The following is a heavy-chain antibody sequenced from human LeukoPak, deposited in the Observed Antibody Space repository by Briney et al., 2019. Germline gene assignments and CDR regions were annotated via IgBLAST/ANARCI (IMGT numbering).Heavy chain of an antibody. J-gene: IGHJ4*02. V-gene: IGHV4-38-2*01. CDR2: IYHSGST. D-gene: IGHD6-6*01. Sequence: SETLSLTCAVSGYSISSGYYWGWIRQPPGKGLEWIGSIYHSGSTYYNPSLKSRVTISVGTSKNQFSLKLSSVTAADTAVYYCVRHSGIAARRGGYFDYWGQGTLVTVSS. CDR1: GYSISSGYY. CDR3: VRHSGIAARRGGYFDY.